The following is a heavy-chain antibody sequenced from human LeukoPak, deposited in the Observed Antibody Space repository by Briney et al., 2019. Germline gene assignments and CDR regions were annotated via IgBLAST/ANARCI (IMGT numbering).Heavy chain of an antibody. Sequence: PGGSLRLSCAASGFTVTSNYMSWVRQAPGKGLEWVSVIYSGGSTYYTDSVKGRFTISRDNSKNTLYLQMNSLRAEDTAVYYCARSKERRLQFPFDYWGQGTLVTVSS. J-gene: IGHJ4*02. V-gene: IGHV3-66*01. CDR1: GFTVTSNY. D-gene: IGHD5-24*01. CDR2: IYSGGST. CDR3: ARSKERRLQFPFDY.